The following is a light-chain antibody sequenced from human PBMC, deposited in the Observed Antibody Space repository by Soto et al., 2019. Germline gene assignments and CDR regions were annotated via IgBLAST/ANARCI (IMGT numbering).Light chain of an antibody. CDR3: QQYGSSPYT. Sequence: EIVLTQSPGTLSLSPGERATLSCRASQNFGRTFLAWYQQKPGQAPRLLIYGASSRATGIPDRFSGSGSETDITLTISRLEPEDCAGYYCQQYGSSPYTFGQGTKLEIK. CDR1: QNFGRTF. J-gene: IGKJ2*01. CDR2: GAS. V-gene: IGKV3-20*01.